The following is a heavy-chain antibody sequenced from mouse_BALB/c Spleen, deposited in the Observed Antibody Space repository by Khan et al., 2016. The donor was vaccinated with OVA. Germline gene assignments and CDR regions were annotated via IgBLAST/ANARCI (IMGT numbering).Heavy chain of an antibody. D-gene: IGHD1-1*01. CDR2: ISYSGVT. J-gene: IGHJ2*01. Sequence: VQLKQSGPGLVKPSQSLSLTCTVTGYSITSGYAWNWIRKFPGNKLEWMGYISYSGVTSYTPSLKSRISITRDTSKKQFFLQLNSVTTEDTATDYCARGNYYGYYFYYWGQGTTLTVSS. V-gene: IGHV3-2*02. CDR3: ARGNYYGYYFYY. CDR1: GYSITSGYA.